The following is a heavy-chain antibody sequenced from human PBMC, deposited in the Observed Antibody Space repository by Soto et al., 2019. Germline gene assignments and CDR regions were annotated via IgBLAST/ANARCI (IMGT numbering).Heavy chain of an antibody. J-gene: IGHJ4*02. CDR2: ISYRGTT. CDR3: AREVVGADYFDY. D-gene: IGHD1-26*01. Sequence: QVQLQESGPGLVKPSQTLSLTCTVSGGSISSGDYSWSWIRQPPGKGLEWIGYISYRGTTYYNPSLKSRIIISVDTSKNHFSLKLSSVTAADTAVYFCAREVVGADYFDYWGQGTLVTVSS. CDR1: GGSISSGDYS. V-gene: IGHV4-30-4*01.